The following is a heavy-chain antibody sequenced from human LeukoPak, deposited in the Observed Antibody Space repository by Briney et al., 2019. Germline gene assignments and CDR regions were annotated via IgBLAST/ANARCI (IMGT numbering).Heavy chain of an antibody. V-gene: IGHV4-59*01. CDR1: GGSINGYY. CDR2: IYFSGST. D-gene: IGHD6-19*01. J-gene: IGHJ3*02. CDR3: ARAEAVPGFDGFDI. Sequence: PETLSLTCTVSGGSINGYYWSWIRQPPGKGLEWLGYIYFSGSTNYNPSLKSRVTISVDTSKNQFSLKLSSVTAADTAVYYYARAEAVPGFDGFDIWGQGTMVTVSA.